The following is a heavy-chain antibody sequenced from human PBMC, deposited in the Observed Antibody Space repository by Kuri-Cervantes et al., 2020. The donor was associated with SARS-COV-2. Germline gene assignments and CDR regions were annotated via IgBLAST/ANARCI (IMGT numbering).Heavy chain of an antibody. CDR2: IIPIFGTA. J-gene: IGHJ5*02. D-gene: IGHD3-10*01. Sequence: SVKVSCKAPESTFPNYDISWVRQAPGQGLEWMGGIIPIFGTANYAQKFQGRVTITADESTSTAYMELSSLRSEDTAVYYCARGGYRFGELGYNWFDPWGQGTLVTVSS. V-gene: IGHV1-69*13. CDR3: ARGGYRFGELGYNWFDP. CDR1: ESTFPNYD.